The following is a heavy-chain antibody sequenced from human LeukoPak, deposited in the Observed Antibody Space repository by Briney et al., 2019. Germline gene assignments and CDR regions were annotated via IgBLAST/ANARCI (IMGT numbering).Heavy chain of an antibody. CDR3: AREYGSGSSG. CDR2: MNPNSGNT. Sequence: EASVNLSCTSSGYTFTINDINWVRLATAPGNGLMGWMNPNSGNTGYAQKFQGRVTMTRNTSISTAYMELSSLRSEDTAVYYCAREYGSGSSGWGQGTLVTVSS. D-gene: IGHD3-10*01. V-gene: IGHV1-8*02. CDR1: GYTFTIND. J-gene: IGHJ4*02.